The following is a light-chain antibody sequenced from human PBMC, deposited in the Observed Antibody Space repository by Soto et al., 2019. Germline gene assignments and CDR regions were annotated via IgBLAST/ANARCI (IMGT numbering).Light chain of an antibody. J-gene: IGKJ1*01. CDR3: QHYNSYSEA. CDR2: GAS. Sequence: DIQMTQSPSSLSASLGDRVTITCRTSQNIYNSLNWYQQKAGRAPAVLIYGASNLQGGVPLRFSGSGSGTDFTLTISGLQPEDSATYYCQHYNSYSEAFGQGTKVELK. CDR1: QNIYNS. V-gene: IGKV1-39*01.